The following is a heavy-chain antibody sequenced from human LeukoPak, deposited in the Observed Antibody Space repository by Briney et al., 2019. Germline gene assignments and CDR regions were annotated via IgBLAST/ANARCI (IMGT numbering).Heavy chain of an antibody. CDR3: ARSQNYYGSGDY. CDR1: GGSVSNGNFY. V-gene: IGHV4-61*01. CDR2: VYYTGSA. D-gene: IGHD3-10*01. Sequence: SETLSLTCTVSGGSVSNGNFYWSWLRQPPGTPLEWIGYVYYTGSAYYNPSLEGRVTISVDTSKNQFSVRLSSVTAADTAMYYCARSQNYYGSGDYWSQGTLVTVSS. J-gene: IGHJ4*02.